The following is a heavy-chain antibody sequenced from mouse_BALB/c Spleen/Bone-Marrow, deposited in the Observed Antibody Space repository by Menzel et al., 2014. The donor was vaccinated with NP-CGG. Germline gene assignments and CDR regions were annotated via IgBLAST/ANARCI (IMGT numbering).Heavy chain of an antibody. V-gene: IGHV10-1*02. CDR3: VYGYAMDY. CDR1: GFTFNTYA. J-gene: IGHJ4*01. CDR2: IRSKSNNYAT. Sequence: EVKVVESGGGLVQPKGSLKLSCAASGFTFNTYAMNWVRQAPGKGLEWVARIRSKSNNYATYYADSVKDRFTISRDDSQSMLYLQMNNLKTEDTAMHYCVYGYAMDYWGQGTSVTVSS. D-gene: IGHD2-2*01.